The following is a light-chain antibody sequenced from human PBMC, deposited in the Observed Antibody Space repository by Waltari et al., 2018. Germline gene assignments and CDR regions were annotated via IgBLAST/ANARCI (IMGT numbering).Light chain of an antibody. V-gene: IGKV1-39*01. CDR1: QSIHIY. CDR3: QQSYSTRWT. Sequence: DIQMTQSPSSLSASVGDRVTITCRTSQSIHIYLHWYQQQAGKAPRLLFYAATHLKNGVPTRFSGSGSWTDFTLTISSLQPEDFSTYYCQQSYSTRWTFGQGTVVELK. J-gene: IGKJ1*01. CDR2: AAT.